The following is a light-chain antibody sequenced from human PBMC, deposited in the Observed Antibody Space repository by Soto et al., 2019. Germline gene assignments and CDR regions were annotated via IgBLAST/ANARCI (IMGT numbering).Light chain of an antibody. CDR1: QNILYTSNDKNY. J-gene: IGKJ4*01. Sequence: DIVMTQSPDSLALSLGEKATINCKSSQNILYTSNDKNYLAWYQLKPGRPPKLLIYWASSRESGVPDRFSGSGSGTDFTLTISSLQAEDVVVYYCQQYFGTPFTFGMGTKLEIK. V-gene: IGKV4-1*01. CDR3: QQYFGTPFT. CDR2: WAS.